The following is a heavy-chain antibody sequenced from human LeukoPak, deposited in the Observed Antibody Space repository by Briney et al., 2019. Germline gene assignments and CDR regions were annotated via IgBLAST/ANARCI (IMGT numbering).Heavy chain of an antibody. J-gene: IGHJ4*02. D-gene: IGHD3-16*01. V-gene: IGHV4-38-2*02. CDR1: GYSISSGYY. CDR2: IYHSGST. Sequence: PSETLSLTCTVSGYSISSGYYWGWIRQPPGKGLEWIGSIYHSGSTYYNPSLKSRVTISVDTSKNPFSLKLSSVTAADTAVYYCARGDMITFGGSIGDYWGQGTLVTVSS. CDR3: ARGDMITFGGSIGDY.